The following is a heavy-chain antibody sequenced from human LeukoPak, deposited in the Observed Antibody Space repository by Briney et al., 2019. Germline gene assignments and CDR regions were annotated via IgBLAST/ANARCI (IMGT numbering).Heavy chain of an antibody. Sequence: PSETLSLTCTVSGGSIPISTYYWGWIRQPPGKGLEWIGSIYYSGSTYYNPSLKSRVTISVDTSKNQFSLKLSSVTAADTAVYYCARMVVSLYAFDIWGQGTMVTVSS. CDR2: IYYSGST. D-gene: IGHD2-15*01. J-gene: IGHJ3*02. CDR3: ARMVVSLYAFDI. V-gene: IGHV4-39*07. CDR1: GGSIPISTYY.